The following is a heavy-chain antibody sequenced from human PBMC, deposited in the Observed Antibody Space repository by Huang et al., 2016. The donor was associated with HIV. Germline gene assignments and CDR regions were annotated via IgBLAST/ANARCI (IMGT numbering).Heavy chain of an antibody. CDR3: ARLDTARNYYYYGLDV. CDR1: GYSFAKYW. Sequence: EEQLVQSGAEVKKPGESLKISCEGSGYSFAKYWIGWVRQMPGKGLEWMGINYPDDHDTRYSPSFQGQVSISAEKSISTADLQWSSLKASDTAMYYCARLDTARNYYYYGLDVWGQGTSVIVSS. CDR2: NYPDDHDT. V-gene: IGHV5-51*01. J-gene: IGHJ6*02. D-gene: IGHD5-18*01.